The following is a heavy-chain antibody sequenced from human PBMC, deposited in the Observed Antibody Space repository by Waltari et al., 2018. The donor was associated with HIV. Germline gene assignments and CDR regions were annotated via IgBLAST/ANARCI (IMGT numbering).Heavy chain of an antibody. J-gene: IGHJ3*01. V-gene: IGHV3-74*01. Sequence: EVQLVESGGGLVQPGGSLRLSCAASGVTFSRYWMPWVRQVPGKGLVWVSRISSDGRSTTYADSVKGRFTISRDNAKSTLYLEMNSLGAEDTAVYYCVRDLLNIGVAGTVWGQGTMVTVSS. CDR3: VRDLLNIGVAGTV. D-gene: IGHD6-19*01. CDR1: GVTFSRYW. CDR2: ISSDGRST.